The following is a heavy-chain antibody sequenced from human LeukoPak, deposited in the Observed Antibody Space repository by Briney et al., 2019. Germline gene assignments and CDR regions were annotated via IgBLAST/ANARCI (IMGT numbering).Heavy chain of an antibody. V-gene: IGHV4-34*01. J-gene: IGHJ4*02. Sequence: SETLSHTCAVYGGSFSGYYWSWIRQPPGKGLEWIGEINHSGSTNYNPSLKSRVTISVDTSKNQFSLKLSSVTAADTAVYYCARHSSLEWLPRDWGQGTLVTVSS. D-gene: IGHD3-3*01. CDR2: INHSGST. CDR1: GGSFSGYY. CDR3: ARHSSLEWLPRD.